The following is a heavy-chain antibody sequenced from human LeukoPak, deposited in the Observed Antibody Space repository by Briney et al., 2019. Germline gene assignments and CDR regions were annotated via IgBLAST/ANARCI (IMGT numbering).Heavy chain of an antibody. V-gene: IGHV3-30*02. CDR3: AKEFIGIYYGSGSYYNEFDY. J-gene: IGHJ4*02. CDR2: IRYDGSNK. CDR1: GFTFSSYG. Sequence: PGGSLRLSCAASGFTFSSYGMHWVRQAPGKGLEWVAFIRYDGSNKYYADSVKGRFTISRDNSKNTLYLQMNSLRAEDTAVYYCAKEFIGIYYGSGSYYNEFDYWGQGTLVTVSS. D-gene: IGHD3-10*01.